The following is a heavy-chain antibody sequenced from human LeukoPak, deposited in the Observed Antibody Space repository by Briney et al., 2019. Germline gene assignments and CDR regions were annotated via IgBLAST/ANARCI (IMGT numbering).Heavy chain of an antibody. V-gene: IGHV4-59*01. D-gene: IGHD6-19*01. Sequence: SETLSLTCTVSGGSISSYYWSWIRQPPGKGLEWIGYIYYSGSTNYNPSLKSRVTISVDTSKNQFSLKLSSVTAADTAVYYCARARGYSSGWYWFDPWGQGTLVTVSS. CDR1: GGSISSYY. J-gene: IGHJ5*02. CDR2: IYYSGST. CDR3: ARARGYSSGWYWFDP.